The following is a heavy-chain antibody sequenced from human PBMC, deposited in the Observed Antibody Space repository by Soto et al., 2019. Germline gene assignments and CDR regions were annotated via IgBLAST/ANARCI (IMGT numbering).Heavy chain of an antibody. CDR3: ARPMGHTPDAFDI. D-gene: IGHD1-26*01. CDR2: IIPIFGTA. Sequence: ASVKVSCKASGGTFSSYAISWVRQAPGQGLEWMGGIIPIFGTANYAQKFQGRVTITADESTSTAYMELSSLRSEDTAVYYCARPMGHTPDAFDIWGQGTMVTVSS. CDR1: GGTFSSYA. V-gene: IGHV1-69*13. J-gene: IGHJ3*02.